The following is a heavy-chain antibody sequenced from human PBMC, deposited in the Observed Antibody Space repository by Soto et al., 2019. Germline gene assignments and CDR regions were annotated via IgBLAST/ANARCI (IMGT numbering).Heavy chain of an antibody. CDR2: ISYDGSNN. J-gene: IGHJ4*02. CDR3: FKALSLRIVVVYYFDY. D-gene: IGHD3-22*01. Sequence: GAGGVSISSYGMHRVKKEKRNGLVWVAVISYDGSNNYYADSVKCRFTISRDNSKNTLYLQMNSLRAEDTAVYYCFKALSLRIVVVYYFDYWVQGTLVTVSS. CDR1: GVSISSYG. V-gene: IGHV3-30*18.